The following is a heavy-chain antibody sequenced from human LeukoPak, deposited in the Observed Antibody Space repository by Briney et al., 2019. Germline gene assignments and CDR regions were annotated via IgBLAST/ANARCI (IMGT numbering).Heavy chain of an antibody. CDR3: AKDGNPLLWFGELLFSSYGMDV. D-gene: IGHD3-10*01. J-gene: IGHJ6*04. Sequence: GGSLRLSCAASGFTFSSYGMHWVRQAPGKGLEWVAVISYDGSNKYYAGSVKGRFTISRDNSKNTLYLQMNSLRAEDTAVYYCAKDGNPLLWFGELLFSSYGMDVWGKGTTVTVSS. CDR2: ISYDGSNK. CDR1: GFTFSSYG. V-gene: IGHV3-30*18.